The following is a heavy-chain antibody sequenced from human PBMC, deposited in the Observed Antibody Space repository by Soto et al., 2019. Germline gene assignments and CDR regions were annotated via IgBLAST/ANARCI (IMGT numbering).Heavy chain of an antibody. D-gene: IGHD3-9*01. V-gene: IGHV3-23*01. CDR2: ITGAGFIT. Sequence: EVQLLESGGGWVQPGGSLRFSWEASQFTFSNFAMSWVGQAPGKGRGWVSTITGAGFITYYTDSVKGRFAISRDNSQNTLYLQMNTLTTEDTAVYYCAKGGATYGLLTHDSWGQGTLVTVSS. J-gene: IGHJ4*02. CDR3: AKGGATYGLLTHDS. CDR1: QFTFSNFA.